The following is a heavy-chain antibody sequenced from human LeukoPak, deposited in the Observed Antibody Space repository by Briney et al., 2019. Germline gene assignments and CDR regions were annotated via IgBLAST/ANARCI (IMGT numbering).Heavy chain of an antibody. J-gene: IGHJ4*02. Sequence: PGGSLRLSCAAAGFTFSDDYMSWIRQAPGKWLEWVSSISMSSYIYYADSVKGRFTISRDKAKTSLYLQMNSLRAEDTAVYYCARVLYGSGSPTDYWGQGTLVTVSS. CDR2: ISMSSYI. D-gene: IGHD3-10*01. V-gene: IGHV3-69-1*01. CDR1: GFTFSDDY. CDR3: ARVLYGSGSPTDY.